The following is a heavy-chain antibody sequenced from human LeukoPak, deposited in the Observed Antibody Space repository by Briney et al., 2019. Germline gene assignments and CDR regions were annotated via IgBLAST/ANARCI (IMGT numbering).Heavy chain of an antibody. D-gene: IGHD6-13*01. CDR1: GFTFSSYA. V-gene: IGHV3-23*01. CDR3: AKGGSIAAGLFDY. Sequence: PGGSLRLSCAASGFTFSSYAMSWVRQAPGKGLEWVSGVSGTGSSTYYADSVKGRFTISRDDSKNTLYLQMNSLRAEDTAVYYCAKGGSIAAGLFDYWGQGTLVTVSS. CDR2: VSGTGSST. J-gene: IGHJ4*02.